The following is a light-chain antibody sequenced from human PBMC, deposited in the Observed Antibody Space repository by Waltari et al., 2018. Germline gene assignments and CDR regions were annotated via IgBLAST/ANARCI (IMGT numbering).Light chain of an antibody. CDR3: HQYYTTPRT. J-gene: IGKJ2*01. V-gene: IGKV4-1*01. CDR1: QSLFYSPKNKNY. CDR2: WAS. Sequence: DIEMTQSPDSLGVSLGERATITCKSSQSLFYSPKNKNYLAWYQQKRGQPPRLFISWASTRESGVPDRFSGSGSGTYFTLTISSLQAEDVAVYYCHQYYTTPRTFGQGTKLEIK.